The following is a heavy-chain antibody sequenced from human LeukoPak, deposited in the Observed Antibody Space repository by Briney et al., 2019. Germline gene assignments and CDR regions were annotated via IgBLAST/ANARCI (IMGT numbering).Heavy chain of an antibody. J-gene: IGHJ4*02. V-gene: IGHV3-48*03. Sequence: PGGSLRLSCAASGFTFSSYEMNWVRQAPGKGLEWVSYISSSGSTIYYADSVKGRFTISRDNAKNSLFLQMDSLRAEDTAVYYCVRDSYTNTWHFQDKDYWGQGTLVTVSS. D-gene: IGHD3-16*01. CDR1: GFTFSSYE. CDR3: VRDSYTNTWHFQDKDY. CDR2: ISSSGSTI.